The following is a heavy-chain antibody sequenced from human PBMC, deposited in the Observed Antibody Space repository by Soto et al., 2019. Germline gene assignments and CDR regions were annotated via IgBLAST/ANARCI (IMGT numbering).Heavy chain of an antibody. CDR3: ARAGVGATPNDS. CDR2: INAGNGNT. Sequence: QVQLVQSGAEEKKPGASVKVSCKASGYTFTSYAMHWVRQAPGQRLEWMGWINAGNGNTKYSQKYQGRVTITRDPSASTAYMELSSLRSEDTAVYYCARAGVGATPNDSWGQGTLVTVSS. D-gene: IGHD1-26*01. V-gene: IGHV1-3*05. J-gene: IGHJ4*02. CDR1: GYTFTSYA.